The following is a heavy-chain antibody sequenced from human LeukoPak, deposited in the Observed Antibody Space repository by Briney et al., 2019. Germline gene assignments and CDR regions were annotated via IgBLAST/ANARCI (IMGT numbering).Heavy chain of an antibody. J-gene: IGHJ2*01. CDR1: GGSMRYYY. CDR2: VYNSGTT. D-gene: IGHD1-1*01. CDR3: ARIGTGDGCFDL. Sequence: PSETLSLTCTVSGGSMRYYYWHWIRQPPGKGLEWIGNVYNSGTTNYNPSLKSRVSISIDTSKNQFSLMLHYVTAADTAVYYCARIGTGDGCFDLWGRGTLVTVSS. V-gene: IGHV4-59*01.